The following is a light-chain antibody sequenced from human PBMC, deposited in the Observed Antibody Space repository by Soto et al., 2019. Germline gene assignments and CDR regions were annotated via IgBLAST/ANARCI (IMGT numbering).Light chain of an antibody. Sequence: EIVLTQSTGTLSLSPGERATLSCRASQSVSSSYLAWYQQKPGQAPRLLIYGASSKATGIPDRFSGSGSGTDFTLTISRLEPEDVAVYYCQQYGSSPWTFGQGTKVEI. V-gene: IGKV3-20*01. CDR3: QQYGSSPWT. CDR1: QSVSSSY. J-gene: IGKJ1*01. CDR2: GAS.